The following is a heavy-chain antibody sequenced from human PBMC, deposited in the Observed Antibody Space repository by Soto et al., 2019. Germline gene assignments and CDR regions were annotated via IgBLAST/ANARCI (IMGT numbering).Heavy chain of an antibody. CDR2: IYYSGST. J-gene: IGHJ3*02. D-gene: IGHD3-10*01. CDR3: ASRLMVRGADAFDI. Sequence: QLQLQESGPGLVKPSETLSLTCTVSGGSISSSSYYWGWIRQPPGKGLEWIGSIYYSGSTYYNPSLKSRVTISVDTSKNQFSLKLSSVTAADTAVYYCASRLMVRGADAFDIWGQGTMVTVSS. V-gene: IGHV4-39*01. CDR1: GGSISSSSYY.